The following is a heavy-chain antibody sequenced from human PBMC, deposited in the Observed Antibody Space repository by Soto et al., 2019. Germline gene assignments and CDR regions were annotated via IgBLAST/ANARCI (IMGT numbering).Heavy chain of an antibody. J-gene: IGHJ4*02. CDR1: GFTFSSYA. CDR3: AKEVGATLRGRRDY. CDR2: ISGSGGST. D-gene: IGHD1-26*01. V-gene: IGHV3-23*01. Sequence: EVQLLESGGGLVQPGGSLRLSCAVSGFTFSSYAMSWVRQAPGTGLEGVSAISGSGGSTYYAASVKGRFTISRDNSKNTLYLQMNSMRAEDRAVYYCAKEVGATLRGRRDYWVQGTLVTVSS.